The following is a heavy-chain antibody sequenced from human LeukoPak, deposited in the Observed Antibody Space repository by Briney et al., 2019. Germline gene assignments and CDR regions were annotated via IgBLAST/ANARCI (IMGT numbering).Heavy chain of an antibody. Sequence: PSETLSLTCAVYGGSFSGYYWSWIRQPPGKGLEWIGEINHSGSTNYNPSLKSRVTISVDTSKNQFSLKLSSVTAADTAVYYCARRRPTRSGWGFDYWGQGTLVTVSS. CDR3: ARRRPTRSGWGFDY. D-gene: IGHD6-19*01. V-gene: IGHV4-34*01. CDR2: INHSGST. J-gene: IGHJ4*02. CDR1: GGSFSGYY.